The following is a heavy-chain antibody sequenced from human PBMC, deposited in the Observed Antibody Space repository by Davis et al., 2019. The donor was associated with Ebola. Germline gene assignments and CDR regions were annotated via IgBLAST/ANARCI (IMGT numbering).Heavy chain of an antibody. CDR3: ARGGRANLNY. CDR1: GGSFSGYY. CDR2: INHSGST. V-gene: IGHV4-34*01. J-gene: IGHJ4*02. D-gene: IGHD1-26*01. Sequence: PGGSLRLSCAVYGGSFSGYYWSWIRQPPGKGLEWIGEINHSGSTNYNPSLKSRVTISVDTSKNQFSLKLSSVTAADTAVYYCARGGRANLNYWGQGTLVTVSS.